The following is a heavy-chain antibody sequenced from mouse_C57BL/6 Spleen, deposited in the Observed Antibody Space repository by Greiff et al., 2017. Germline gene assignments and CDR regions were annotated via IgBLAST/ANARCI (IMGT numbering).Heavy chain of an antibody. Sequence: QVQLQQPGAELVMPGASVKLSCKASGYTFTSYWMHWVKQRPGQGLEWIGEIDPSDSYTNYNQKFKGKSTLTVDKSSSTAYMQLSSLTSEDSAVYYCAASTTVDWYFDVWGTGTTVTVSS. CDR2: IDPSDSYT. D-gene: IGHD1-1*01. CDR3: AASTTVDWYFDV. CDR1: GYTFTSYW. V-gene: IGHV1-69*01. J-gene: IGHJ1*03.